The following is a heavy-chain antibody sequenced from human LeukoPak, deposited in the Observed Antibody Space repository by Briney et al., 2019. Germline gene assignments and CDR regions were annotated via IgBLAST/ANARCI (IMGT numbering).Heavy chain of an antibody. D-gene: IGHD3-3*01. V-gene: IGHV3-30-3*01. CDR3: VRDTSVGAAYFDF. CDR2: ISYDGSNK. CDR1: EVTFSSYA. J-gene: IGHJ4*02. Sequence: GGSLRLSCAASEVTFSSYAMHWVRQAPGKGLEWVAVISYDGSNKYYADSVKGRFTISRDNSKNTLYLQMNSLRAEDTAVYFCVRDTSVGAAYFDFWGQGALVAVSS.